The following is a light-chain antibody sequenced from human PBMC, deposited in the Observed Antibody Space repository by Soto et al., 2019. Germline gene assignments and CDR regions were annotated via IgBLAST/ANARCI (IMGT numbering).Light chain of an antibody. CDR3: QQYYSTPRT. Sequence: DIVMTQSPDSLAVSLGERATINCKSSQSVLYSSNNKNYLAWYQQKPGQPPKLLIYWASTRESGVPDRFSGSGSGTDFTLTISRLQAEDVAVYYGQQYYSTPRTFGQGTKVEIK. J-gene: IGKJ1*01. CDR2: WAS. V-gene: IGKV4-1*01. CDR1: QSVLYSSNNKNY.